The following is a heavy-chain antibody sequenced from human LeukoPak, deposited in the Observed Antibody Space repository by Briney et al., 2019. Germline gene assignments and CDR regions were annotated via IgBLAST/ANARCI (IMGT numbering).Heavy chain of an antibody. D-gene: IGHD2-15*01. Sequence: GESLKISCQGSGYSFARYWIGWVRQMPGKSLEWMGIIYPGDSDTRYSPSFQGQVTISADKSISTAYLQWSSLKASDTAMYYCARQLCSGGRCYYAMDVWGQGTTVTVSS. CDR2: IYPGDSDT. CDR3: ARQLCSGGRCYYAMDV. CDR1: GYSFARYW. J-gene: IGHJ6*02. V-gene: IGHV5-51*01.